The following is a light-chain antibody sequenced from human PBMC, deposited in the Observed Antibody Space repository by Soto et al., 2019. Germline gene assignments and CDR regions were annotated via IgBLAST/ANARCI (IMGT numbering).Light chain of an antibody. CDR2: WAS. V-gene: IGKV4-1*01. Sequence: DIVMTQSPDSLAVSLGERATINCKSSQSVLYSSNNKNYLAWHQQKPGQPPKLLLYWASTRESGVPDRFSGSGSGTDFTLTISRRQAEDVAIYYCQQYYSSPQTFGQGTNVEIK. J-gene: IGKJ1*01. CDR3: QQYYSSPQT. CDR1: QSVLYSSNNKNY.